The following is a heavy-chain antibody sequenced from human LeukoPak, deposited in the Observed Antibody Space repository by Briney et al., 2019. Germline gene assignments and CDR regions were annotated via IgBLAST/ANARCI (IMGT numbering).Heavy chain of an antibody. V-gene: IGHV4-39*02. CDR1: GGSISSSGYY. Sequence: PSETLSLTCTVSGGSISSSGYYWGWIRQPPGKGLEWIGSVYYSGSTYYNPSLKSRVTISGDTSKNQFSLKLRSVTAADTAVYYCARDRYDSSGNYYRPTFDNWSQGTLVTVSP. CDR2: VYYSGST. D-gene: IGHD3-22*01. J-gene: IGHJ4*02. CDR3: ARDRYDSSGNYYRPTFDN.